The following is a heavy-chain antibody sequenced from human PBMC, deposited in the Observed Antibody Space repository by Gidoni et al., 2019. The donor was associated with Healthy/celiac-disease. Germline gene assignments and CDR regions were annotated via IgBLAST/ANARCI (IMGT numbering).Heavy chain of an antibody. CDR3: ARAYLGYYYYGMDV. Sequence: QVQLVESGGGVVQPGRSLRLSCAASGFTVSSYGMHWVRQAPGKGLEWVAVIWYDGSNKYYADSVKGRFTISRDNSKNTLYLQMNSLRAEDTAVYYCARAYLGYYYYGMDVWGQGTTVTVSS. CDR1: GFTVSSYG. V-gene: IGHV3-33*08. D-gene: IGHD2-21*01. J-gene: IGHJ6*02. CDR2: IWYDGSNK.